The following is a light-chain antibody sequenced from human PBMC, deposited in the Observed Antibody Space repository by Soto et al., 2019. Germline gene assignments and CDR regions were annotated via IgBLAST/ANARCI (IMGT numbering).Light chain of an antibody. V-gene: IGKV2-24*01. Sequence: DVVLTQTPLSSPVTLGQPASVSCRSSQSLVYSDGNIYLTWFHQRPGQPPRLLIYKSSNRFSGVTDRFCGSGAGTDFTLKISRVEAEDVGVYYCMQATQFPYTFGQGTKLEIK. CDR2: KSS. CDR1: QSLVYSDGNIY. J-gene: IGKJ2*01. CDR3: MQATQFPYT.